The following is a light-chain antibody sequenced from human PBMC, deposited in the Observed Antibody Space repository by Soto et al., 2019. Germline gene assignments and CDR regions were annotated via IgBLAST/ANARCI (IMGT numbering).Light chain of an antibody. CDR2: DVS. CDR1: SSDVGRYNY. V-gene: IGLV2-11*01. CDR3: CSYAGSPYV. J-gene: IGLJ1*01. Sequence: XSVLTRPRSVSGSPGQSVTISCTGTSSDVGRYNYVSWYQHHPGKAPKLMIYDVSTRPSGVPDRFSGSKSGTTASLTISGLQAEDEADYYCCSYAGSPYVFGTGNKVTVL.